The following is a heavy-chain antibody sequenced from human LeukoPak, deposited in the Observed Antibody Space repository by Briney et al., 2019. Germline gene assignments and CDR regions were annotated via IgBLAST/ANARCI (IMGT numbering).Heavy chain of an antibody. D-gene: IGHD2-21*02. V-gene: IGHV5-51*01. CDR3: ARPKFGDPTPLFDY. J-gene: IGHJ4*02. Sequence: IYPRDSDTRYSPSFQGQVTISADKSISTAYLQWSSLKASDTAMYYCARPKFGDPTPLFDYWGQGTLVTVSS. CDR2: IYPRDSDT.